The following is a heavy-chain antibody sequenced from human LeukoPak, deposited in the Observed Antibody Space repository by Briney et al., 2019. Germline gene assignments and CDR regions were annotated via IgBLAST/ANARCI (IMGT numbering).Heavy chain of an antibody. V-gene: IGHV3-33*06. CDR2: IWYDGSNK. Sequence: GGSLRLSCAASGFTFSSYGMHWVRQAPGKGLEWVAVIWYDGSNKYYADSVKGRFTISRDNSKNTLYLQMNSLRAEDTAVYYCAKDMEYLGPGYSSGWYSYWGQGTLVTVSS. CDR3: AKDMEYLGPGYSSGWYSY. CDR1: GFTFSSYG. D-gene: IGHD6-19*01. J-gene: IGHJ4*02.